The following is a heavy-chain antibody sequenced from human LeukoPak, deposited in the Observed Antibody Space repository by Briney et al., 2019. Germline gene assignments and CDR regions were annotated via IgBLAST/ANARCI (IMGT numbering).Heavy chain of an antibody. CDR2: MNPNSGNT. CDR3: ARGVPYSGLDY. J-gene: IGHJ4*02. D-gene: IGHD5-12*01. V-gene: IGHV1-8*02. CDR1: GGTFSSYA. Sequence: ASVKVSCKASGGTFSSYAINWVRQATGQGLEWMGWMNPNSGNTGYAQKFQGRVTMTRNTSISTAYMELSSLRSEDTAVYYCARGVPYSGLDYWGQGTLVTVSS.